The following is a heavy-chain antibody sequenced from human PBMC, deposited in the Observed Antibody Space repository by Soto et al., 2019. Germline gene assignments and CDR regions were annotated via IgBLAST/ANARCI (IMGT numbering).Heavy chain of an antibody. J-gene: IGHJ6*02. CDR3: ARGGPAAIRYYYGMDV. CDR1: GGSFSGYY. CDR2: INHSGST. D-gene: IGHD2-2*02. V-gene: IGHV4-34*01. Sequence: SETLSLTCAVYGGSFSGYYWTWIRQPPGTGLEWIGEINHSGSTNYNPSLKSRVTISVDTSKNQFSLELSSVTAADTAVYYCARGGPAAIRYYYGMDVWGQGTTVTVS.